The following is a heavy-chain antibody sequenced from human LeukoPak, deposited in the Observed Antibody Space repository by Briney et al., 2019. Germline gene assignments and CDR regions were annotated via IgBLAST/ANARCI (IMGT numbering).Heavy chain of an antibody. CDR2: INHSGST. Sequence: PGGSLRLSCAASGFTFSDYALIWVRQAPGKGLEWIGEINHSGSTNYNPSLKSRVTISVDTSKNQFSLKLSSVTAADTAVYYCAREDVTTVTFDYWGQGTLVTVSS. D-gene: IGHD4-17*01. V-gene: IGHV4-34*01. CDR1: GFTFSDYA. J-gene: IGHJ4*02. CDR3: AREDVTTVTFDY.